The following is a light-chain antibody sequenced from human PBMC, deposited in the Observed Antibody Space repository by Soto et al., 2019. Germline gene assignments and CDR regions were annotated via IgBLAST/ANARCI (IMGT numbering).Light chain of an antibody. CDR3: QQYNNWPLT. Sequence: EIVMTQSPATLSVSPGERPTLPCRASQSVSSNLAWYQQKPGQPPRLLIYGASTRATGIPARFSGSGSGTEFTLTISSLQSEDFAVYYCQQYNNWPLTFGGGTKVEIK. V-gene: IGKV3-15*01. CDR1: QSVSSN. CDR2: GAS. J-gene: IGKJ4*01.